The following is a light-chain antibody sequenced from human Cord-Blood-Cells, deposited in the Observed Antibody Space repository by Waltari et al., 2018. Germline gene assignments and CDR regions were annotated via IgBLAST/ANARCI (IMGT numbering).Light chain of an antibody. CDR1: TGFIVANSG. CDR3: MIGHSSAWL. CDR2: YKSDSDK. Sequence: QAALTQPPSLPASPDAPATLTCTLLTGFIVANSGTYGYQQEPGSPHQYLLRYKSDSDKQQGSGVPSRFSGSKDASANAGILLISGLESEDEADDYCMIGHSSAWLFGGETKRTVL. J-gene: IGLJ3*02. V-gene: IGLV5-45*01.